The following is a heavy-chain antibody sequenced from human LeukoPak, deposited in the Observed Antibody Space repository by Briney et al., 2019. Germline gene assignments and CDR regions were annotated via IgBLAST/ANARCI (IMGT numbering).Heavy chain of an antibody. J-gene: IGHJ4*02. CDR3: ARAPGFDYFDY. CDR2: IYDSGNT. V-gene: IGHV4-59*08. CDR1: RGSISSDH. Sequence: PSETLSLTCTVSRGSISSDHWSWIRQPPGKGLEWIGYIYDSGNTKYNPSLKSRVTMSVDTSKNQFSLKVTSVTAADTAVYYCARAPGFDYFDYWGQGTLVTVSS.